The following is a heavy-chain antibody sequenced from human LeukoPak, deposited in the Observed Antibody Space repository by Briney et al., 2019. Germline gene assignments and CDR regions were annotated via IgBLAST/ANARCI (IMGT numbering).Heavy chain of an antibody. CDR1: GFTFTSHS. D-gene: IGHD3-22*01. CDR2: IKWNGGST. J-gene: IGHJ4*02. CDR3: ASSYGYNYYDSSGYSDY. Sequence: PGGSLRLSCVASGFTFTSHSLNWVRQAPGKGLEWVSGIKWNGGSTGYADSVKGRFTISRDNAKNSLYLQMNSLRAEDTALYYCASSYGYNYYDSSGYSDYWGQGTLVTVSS. V-gene: IGHV3-20*04.